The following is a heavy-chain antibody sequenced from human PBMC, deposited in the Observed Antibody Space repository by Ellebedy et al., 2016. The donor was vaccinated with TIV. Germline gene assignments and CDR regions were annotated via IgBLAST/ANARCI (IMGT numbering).Heavy chain of an antibody. CDR3: ACRQRWLQLPDAFDI. J-gene: IGHJ3*02. CDR1: GYSFTSYW. D-gene: IGHD5-24*01. CDR2: IYPGDSDT. V-gene: IGHV5-51*01. Sequence: GESLKISCQGSGYSFTSYWIGWVRQMPGKGLEWMGIIYPGDSDTRYTPSFQGQVTISADKSISTAYLQWSSLKASDTAMYYRACRQRWLQLPDAFDIWGQGTMVTVSS.